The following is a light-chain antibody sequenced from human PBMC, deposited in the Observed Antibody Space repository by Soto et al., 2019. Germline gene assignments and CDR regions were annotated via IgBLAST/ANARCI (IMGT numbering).Light chain of an antibody. Sequence: DIQMTQSPSSLSASVGDRVTITCQASQDIDKFLNWYQQKPGKAPKLQIDDASNLETGVPSRFSGSGSGTHFTFTISSLQPEDIATYYCQQYDDLPITFGQGTRLEIK. J-gene: IGKJ5*01. CDR3: QQYDDLPIT. CDR2: DAS. V-gene: IGKV1-33*01. CDR1: QDIDKF.